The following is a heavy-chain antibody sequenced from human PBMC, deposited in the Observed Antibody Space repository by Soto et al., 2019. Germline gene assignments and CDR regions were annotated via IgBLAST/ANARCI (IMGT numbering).Heavy chain of an antibody. CDR3: ARRTNTYYSGSGSYDSNDNWFDP. J-gene: IGHJ5*02. V-gene: IGHV3-33*01. CDR2: IWYDGTNK. D-gene: IGHD3-10*01. CDR1: GFTFSSYA. Sequence: GGSLRLSCAASGFTFSSYAMHWVRQAPGKGLEWVAVIWYDGTNKYYADSVKGRFTISRDNSKNTLYLQMNSLRAEDTAVYYCARRTNTYYSGSGSYDSNDNWFDPWGQGTLVTVSS.